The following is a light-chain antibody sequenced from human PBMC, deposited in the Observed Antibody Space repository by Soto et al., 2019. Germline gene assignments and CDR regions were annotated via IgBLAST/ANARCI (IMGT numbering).Light chain of an antibody. J-gene: IGLJ7*01. CDR1: SSDVGLYNY. Sequence: QPASVSGSPGQSITISCTGTSSDVGLYNYVSWYQQHPGKAPKLMIYDVSNRPSGVSNRFSGSKSGNTASLTISGLQAEDESDYYCTSYTSSSTVVFGGGTQLTVL. V-gene: IGLV2-14*03. CDR3: TSYTSSSTVV. CDR2: DVS.